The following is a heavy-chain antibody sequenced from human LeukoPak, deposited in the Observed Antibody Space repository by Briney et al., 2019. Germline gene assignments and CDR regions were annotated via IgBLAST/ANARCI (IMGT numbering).Heavy chain of an antibody. J-gene: IGHJ4*02. CDR2: ISSSSSTI. CDR3: ARSDYYGSGDLDY. V-gene: IGHV3-48*04. CDR1: GFTFSSYS. D-gene: IGHD3-10*01. Sequence: PGGSLRLSCAASGFTFSSYSMNWVRQAPGKGLEWVSYISSSSSTIYYADSVKGRFTISRDNAKNSLYLQMNSLRAEDTAVYYCARSDYYGSGDLDYWGQGTLVTVSS.